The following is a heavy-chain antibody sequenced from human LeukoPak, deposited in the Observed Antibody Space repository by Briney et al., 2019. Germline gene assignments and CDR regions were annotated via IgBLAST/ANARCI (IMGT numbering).Heavy chain of an antibody. V-gene: IGHV3-23*01. CDR3: ASTQRGDYFDY. D-gene: IGHD2-15*01. CDR2: ISGSGGSR. J-gene: IGHJ4*02. Sequence: GGSPRLSCAASGFTFSSYAMSWVRQAPGKGLEWVSVISGSGGSRYYADSVKGRFTISRDNAKNSLYLQMNSLRAEDTAVYYCASTQRGDYFDYWGQGTLVTVSS. CDR1: GFTFSSYA.